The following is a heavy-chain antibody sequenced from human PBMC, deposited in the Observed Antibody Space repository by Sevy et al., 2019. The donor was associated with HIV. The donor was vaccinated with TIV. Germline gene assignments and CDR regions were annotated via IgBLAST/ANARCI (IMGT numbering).Heavy chain of an antibody. Sequence: GGSLRLSCAASGFTFRSYSMNWVRQAPGKGLEWVSSISGSSNYIYYAESVKGRFRISRDNVKDTLYLQMNSLRADDTAVYYCARGPPDGSYDYFDYWGQGTLVTVSS. CDR2: ISGSSNYI. CDR1: GFTFRSYS. J-gene: IGHJ4*02. CDR3: ARGPPDGSYDYFDY. V-gene: IGHV3-21*06. D-gene: IGHD1-26*01.